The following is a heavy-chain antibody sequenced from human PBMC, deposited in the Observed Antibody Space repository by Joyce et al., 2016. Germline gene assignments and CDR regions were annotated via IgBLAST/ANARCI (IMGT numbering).Heavy chain of an antibody. CDR2: IYSAGST. V-gene: IGHV3-53*01. Sequence: EVLLVESGGGLIQPGGSLRLSCAAAGFTVSGNYMTWVRQAPGKGLEGVSVIYSAGSTFYADSVKGRFTISRDNSKNTLYLQMNSLRAEDTAVYYCARVYYDSSGYYDAFDIWGQGTMVTVSS. J-gene: IGHJ3*02. CDR1: GFTVSGNY. D-gene: IGHD3-22*01. CDR3: ARVYYDSSGYYDAFDI.